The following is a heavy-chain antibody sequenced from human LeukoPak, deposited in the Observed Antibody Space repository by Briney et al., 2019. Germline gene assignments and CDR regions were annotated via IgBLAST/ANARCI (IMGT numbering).Heavy chain of an antibody. V-gene: IGHV6-1*01. CDR1: GDSVSSNSAA. D-gene: IGHD3-10*01. Sequence: SQTLSLTCAISGDSVSSNSAAWNWIRQSPSRGLEWLGRTYYRSKWYNDYAVSVKSRITINPDTSKNQFSLQLNSVTPEDTAVYYYAREGYNYYGSGSYYPFDYWGQGTLVTVSS. CDR3: AREGYNYYGSGSYYPFDY. J-gene: IGHJ4*02. CDR2: TYYRSKWYN.